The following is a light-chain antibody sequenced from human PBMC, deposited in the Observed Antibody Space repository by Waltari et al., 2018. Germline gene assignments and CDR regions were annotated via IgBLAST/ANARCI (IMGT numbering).Light chain of an antibody. V-gene: IGLV2-11*01. Sequence: QSALTRPRPVSGSPGQSVTISCTGTSSDVGTYNYFSWYQQHPGKAPKLMIYDVSQRPSWVPDRFSGSKSGNTASLTISGLQAEDEADYYCCSYAGRYTWVLGGGTKVTVL. CDR3: CSYAGRYTWV. J-gene: IGLJ3*02. CDR1: SSDVGTYNY. CDR2: DVS.